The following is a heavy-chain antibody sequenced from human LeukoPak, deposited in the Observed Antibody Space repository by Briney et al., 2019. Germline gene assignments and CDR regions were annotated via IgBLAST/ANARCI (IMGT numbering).Heavy chain of an antibody. CDR3: AKNNWFDP. J-gene: IGHJ5*02. CDR2: INDSGIT. CDR1: GGSFSGHY. Sequence: SETLSLTCAVSGGSFSGHYWSWIRQPPGEGLEWIGEINDSGITNYNPSLKSRVTISADTSKNQFSLKLSSVTAADTAVYYCAKNNWFDPWGQGTLVTVSS. V-gene: IGHV4-34*01.